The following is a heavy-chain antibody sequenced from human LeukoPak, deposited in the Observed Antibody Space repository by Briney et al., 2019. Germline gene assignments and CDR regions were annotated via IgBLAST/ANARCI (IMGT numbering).Heavy chain of an antibody. CDR2: IRYDGSNK. CDR3: AKGARGYSSSWYQVYFDY. Sequence: GGSLRLSCAASGFTFSSYGMHWVRQAPGKGLEWVAFIRYDGSNKYYADSVKGRFTISRDNSKNTLYLQMNSLRAEDTAVYYCAKGARGYSSSWYQVYFDYWGQGTLVTVSS. D-gene: IGHD6-13*01. CDR1: GFTFSSYG. V-gene: IGHV3-30*02. J-gene: IGHJ4*02.